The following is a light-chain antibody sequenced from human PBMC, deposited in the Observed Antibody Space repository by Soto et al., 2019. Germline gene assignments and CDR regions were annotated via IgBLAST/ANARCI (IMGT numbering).Light chain of an antibody. V-gene: IGLV2-14*01. CDR1: SSDVGGYPY. Sequence: QSVLTQPASVSGSPGQSITISCTGTSSDVGGYPYVSWYQQHPVKAPKLMIYEVSNRPSGVSNRFSGSKSGNTASLTISGLQAEDESHYYCTSYTGNNTTVFGGGTQLTVL. CDR3: TSYTGNNTTV. CDR2: EVS. J-gene: IGLJ7*01.